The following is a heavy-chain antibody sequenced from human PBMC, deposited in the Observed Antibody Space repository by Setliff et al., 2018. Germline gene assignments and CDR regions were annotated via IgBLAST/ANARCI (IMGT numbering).Heavy chain of an antibody. Sequence: NPSETLSLTCAVSGYSISSGYNWGWIRQPPGKGLEWIGSIYYSGSTYYNPSLKSRVTISVDTSKNQFSLKLSSVTAADTAVYYCARESAYCSGGSCYFLGVVWFDPWGQGTLVTVSS. V-gene: IGHV4-38-2*02. D-gene: IGHD2-15*01. CDR2: IYYSGST. CDR1: GYSISSGYN. CDR3: ARESAYCSGGSCYFLGVVWFDP. J-gene: IGHJ5*02.